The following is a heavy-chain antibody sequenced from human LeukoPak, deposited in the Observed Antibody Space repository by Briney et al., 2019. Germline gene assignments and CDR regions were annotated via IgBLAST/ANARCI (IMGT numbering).Heavy chain of an antibody. V-gene: IGHV4-59*08. CDR2: IYYSGST. D-gene: IGHD2-8*01. J-gene: IGHJ3*02. Sequence: SETLSLTCTVSGGSISSYYWSWIRQPPGKGLEWIGYIYYSGSTNYNPSLKSRVTISVDTSKNQFSLKLSSVTAADTAVYYCARLIPVSDASDIWGQGTMVTVSS. CDR1: GGSISSYY. CDR3: ARLIPVSDASDI.